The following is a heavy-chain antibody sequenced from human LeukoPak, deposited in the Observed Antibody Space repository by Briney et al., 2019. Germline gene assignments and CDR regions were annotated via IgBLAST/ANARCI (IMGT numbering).Heavy chain of an antibody. D-gene: IGHD3-22*01. J-gene: IGHJ3*02. CDR2: INPSGGST. Sequence: ASVKVSCKASGYTFTSYYMHWLRQAPGQGLEWMGIINPSGGSTSYAQKFQGRVTMTRDTSTSTVYMELSSLRSEDTAVYYCARDLPLYYDSSVYAFDIWGQGTMVTVSS. CDR3: ARDLPLYYDSSVYAFDI. V-gene: IGHV1-46*01. CDR1: GYTFTSYY.